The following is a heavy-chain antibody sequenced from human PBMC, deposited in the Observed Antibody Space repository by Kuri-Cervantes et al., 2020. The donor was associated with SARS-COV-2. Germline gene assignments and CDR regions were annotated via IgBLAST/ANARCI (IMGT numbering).Heavy chain of an antibody. J-gene: IGHJ4*02. V-gene: IGHV4-61*09. CDR2: IYTSGST. CDR3: ARDPRAVAGFDS. Sequence: SETLSLTCTVSGGSIGGSHCWTWIRQPAGKGLEWIGHIYTSGSTRYNPSLKSRVSISVDTSKNQLSLKLSSVTAADTAVYYCARDPRAVAGFDSWGQGTLVTVSS. CDR1: GGSIGGSHC. D-gene: IGHD6-13*01.